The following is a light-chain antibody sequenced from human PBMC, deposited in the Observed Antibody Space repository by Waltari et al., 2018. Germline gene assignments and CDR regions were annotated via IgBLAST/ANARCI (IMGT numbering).Light chain of an antibody. J-gene: IGLJ3*02. CDR3: QSADNSGTYVL. CDR1: TLTNTY. CDR2: KDS. V-gene: IGLV3-25*03. Sequence: SYELTPPPSVSVSPGQTARPTCFGDTLTNTYAYWYQQKPGQAPVLVIYKDSERPSGIPERFSGSSSGTTVTLTISGVQAEDEADYYCQSADNSGTYVLFGGGTKVTVL.